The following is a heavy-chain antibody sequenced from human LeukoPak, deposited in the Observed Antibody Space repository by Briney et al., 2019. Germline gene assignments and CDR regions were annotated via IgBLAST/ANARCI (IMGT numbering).Heavy chain of an antibody. D-gene: IGHD4-17*01. CDR3: AREGGVTTDDAFDI. Sequence: SETLSLTCAVYGGSFSGYYWSWVRQPPGKGLKWIGEINHSGSTNYNPSLKSRVTISVDTSKNQFSLKLSSVTAADTAVYYCAREGGVTTDDAFDIWGQGTMVTVSS. V-gene: IGHV4-34*01. J-gene: IGHJ3*02. CDR2: INHSGST. CDR1: GGSFSGYY.